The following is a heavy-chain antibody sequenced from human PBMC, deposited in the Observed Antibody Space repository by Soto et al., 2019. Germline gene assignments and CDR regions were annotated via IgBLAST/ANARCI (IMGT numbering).Heavy chain of an antibody. CDR1: GDSVTSVSDY. V-gene: IGHV4-61*01. J-gene: IGHJ6*02. Sequence: SETLSLTCTVSGDSVTSVSDYWSWIRQPPGKWLEWIGYIYYSGSADYNPSLGSRVTISIDTSKNQFSLKLTSVTAADTAVYYCARGVGFGYYYYHMDLWSQWTTVTVSS. CDR3: ARGVGFGYYYYHMDL. D-gene: IGHD3-10*01. CDR2: IYYSGSA.